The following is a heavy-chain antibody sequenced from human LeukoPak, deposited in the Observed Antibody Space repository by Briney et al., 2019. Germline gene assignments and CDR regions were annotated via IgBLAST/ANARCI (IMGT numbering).Heavy chain of an antibody. V-gene: IGHV3-23*01. CDR1: GFTFSYYA. D-gene: IGHD5-12*01. CDR2: IFHSGGNK. CDR3: AKYLPQSGYQFVLDS. J-gene: IGHJ3*01. Sequence: GGSLRLSCASSGFTFSYYAMSWVRQAPGKGLEWVSSIFHSGGNKYYTDSVKGRFTISSDTSKNTLYLQMNGLRPEDTAVYYCAKYLPQSGYQFVLDSWGHGTLVTVSA.